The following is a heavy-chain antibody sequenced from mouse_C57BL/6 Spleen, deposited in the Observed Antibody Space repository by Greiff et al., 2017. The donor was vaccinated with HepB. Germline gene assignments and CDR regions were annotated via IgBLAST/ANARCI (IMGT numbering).Heavy chain of an antibody. CDR3: AKEGLYDGYYGFFAY. J-gene: IGHJ3*01. Sequence: QVQLKQSGAELVKPGASVKISCKASGYAFSSYWMNWVKQRPGKGLEWIGQIYPGDGDTNYNGKFKGKATLTADKSSSTAYMQLSSLTSEDSAVYFCAKEGLYDGYYGFFAYWGQGTLVTVSA. CDR1: GYAFSSYW. CDR2: IYPGDGDT. V-gene: IGHV1-80*01. D-gene: IGHD2-3*01.